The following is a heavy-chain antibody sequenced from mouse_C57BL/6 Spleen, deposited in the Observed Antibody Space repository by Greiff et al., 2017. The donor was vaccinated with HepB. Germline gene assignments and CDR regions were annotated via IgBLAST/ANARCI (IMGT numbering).Heavy chain of an antibody. Sequence: QVQLQQPGAELVKPGASVKMSCKASGYTFTSYWITWVKQRPGQGLEWIGDIYPGSGSTNYNEKFKSKATLTVDTSSSTAYMQLSSLTSEDSAVYYCAREIDYYGSSYWFAYWGQGTLVTVSA. J-gene: IGHJ3*01. CDR3: AREIDYYGSSYWFAY. V-gene: IGHV1-55*01. CDR1: GYTFTSYW. D-gene: IGHD1-1*01. CDR2: IYPGSGST.